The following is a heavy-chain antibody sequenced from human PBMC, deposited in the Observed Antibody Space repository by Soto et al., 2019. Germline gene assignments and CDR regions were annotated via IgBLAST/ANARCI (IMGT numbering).Heavy chain of an antibody. D-gene: IGHD3-9*01. CDR2: IYWDDDK. CDR1: GFSLSTSGVG. CDR3: AHSIVYFDWLLEPPRY. Sequence: QITLKESGPPLVKPTQTLTLTCTFSGFSLSTSGVGVGWIRQPPGKALEWLALIYWDDDKRYSPSLKSRLTITKDTSNNQVVLTMTNMDPVDTATYYCAHSIVYFDWLLEPPRYWGQGTLVTVSS. V-gene: IGHV2-5*02. J-gene: IGHJ4*02.